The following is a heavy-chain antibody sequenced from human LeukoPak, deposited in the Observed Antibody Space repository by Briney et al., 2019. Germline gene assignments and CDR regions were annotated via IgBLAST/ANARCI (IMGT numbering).Heavy chain of an antibody. CDR1: GGSISSYY. D-gene: IGHD2-21*02. Sequence: SETLSLTCTVSGGSISSYYWSWIRQPPGKGLEWIGYIYYSGSTNYNPSLKSRVTISVDTSMNQFSLKLSSVTAADTAVYYCARDRRGRHHGGDRYFDYWGQGTLVTVSS. CDR3: ARDRRGRHHGGDRYFDY. J-gene: IGHJ4*02. CDR2: IYYSGST. V-gene: IGHV4-59*01.